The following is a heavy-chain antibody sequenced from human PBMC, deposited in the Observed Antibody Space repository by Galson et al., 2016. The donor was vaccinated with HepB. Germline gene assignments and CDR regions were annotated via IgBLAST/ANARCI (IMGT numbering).Heavy chain of an antibody. D-gene: IGHD2-15*01. V-gene: IGHV1-18*01. CDR3: ALGYCSGVSCYRSWFDP. J-gene: IGHJ5*02. Sequence: SVKVSCKASGYTFTSYGISWVRQAPGQGLEWMGWISGDNGNTNYAQKLQGRVTMTKDTSTSTAYMALRSLRSDDTAVYYCALGYCSGVSCYRSWFDPWGQGTLVTVSS. CDR2: ISGDNGNT. CDR1: GYTFTSYG.